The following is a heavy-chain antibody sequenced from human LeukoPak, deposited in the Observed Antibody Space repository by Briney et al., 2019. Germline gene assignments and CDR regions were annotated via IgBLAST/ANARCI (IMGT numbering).Heavy chain of an antibody. D-gene: IGHD3-3*01. CDR3: ARDYPGITIFGVVNTYYYYYYYMDV. CDR2: ISAYNGNT. Sequence: ASVKVSCKPSGYTFTSYGISWVRQAPGQGLEWMGWISAYNGNTNYAQKLQGRVTMTTDTSTSTAYMELRSLRSDDTAVYYCARDYPGITIFGVVNTYYYYYYYMDVWGKGTTVTVSS. V-gene: IGHV1-18*01. J-gene: IGHJ6*03. CDR1: GYTFTSYG.